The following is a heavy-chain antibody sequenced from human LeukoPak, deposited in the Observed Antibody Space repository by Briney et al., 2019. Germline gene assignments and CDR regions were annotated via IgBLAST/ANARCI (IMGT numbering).Heavy chain of an antibody. CDR1: GGSISSYH. CDR3: ARDFKRKEWFGDRNWFDP. D-gene: IGHD3-10*01. V-gene: IGHV4-4*07. CDR2: IYTSGST. J-gene: IGHJ5*02. Sequence: SETLSLTCTVSGGSISSYHWSWIRQPGGKGLEWIGRIYTSGSTNYNPSLKSRVTMSVDTSKNQFSLKLSSVTAADTAVYYCARDFKRKEWFGDRNWFDPWGQGTLVTVSS.